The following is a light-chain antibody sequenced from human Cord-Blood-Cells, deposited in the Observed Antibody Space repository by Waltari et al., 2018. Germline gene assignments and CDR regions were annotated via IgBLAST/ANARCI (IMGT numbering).Light chain of an antibody. V-gene: IGLV2-8*01. CDR3: SSYAGSNNLV. Sequence: QSALTQPPPAPGSPGQPVTIPCTGTSSDVRGYNYVSWYQQHPGNAPKLMIDQVSKRPSGVPDRFSGSKSGNTASLTVSGLQAEDEADYYCSSYAGSNNLVFGGGTKLTVL. CDR2: QVS. CDR1: SSDVRGYNY. J-gene: IGLJ3*02.